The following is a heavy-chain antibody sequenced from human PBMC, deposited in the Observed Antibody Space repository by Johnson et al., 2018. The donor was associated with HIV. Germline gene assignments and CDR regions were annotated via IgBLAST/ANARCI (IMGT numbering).Heavy chain of an antibody. CDR2: ISTSGSTI. Sequence: QVQLVESGGGLVKPGGSLRLSCAASEFTYSDFYINWIRQPPGKGLEWVSYISTSGSTIYYADSVKGRFTISRDNAKNSLSLQMNSLRAEDTAMYYCAREEGSDILTRGDAFDIWGRGTMVAVSS. D-gene: IGHD3-9*01. V-gene: IGHV3-11*04. J-gene: IGHJ3*02. CDR3: AREEGSDILTRGDAFDI. CDR1: EFTYSDFY.